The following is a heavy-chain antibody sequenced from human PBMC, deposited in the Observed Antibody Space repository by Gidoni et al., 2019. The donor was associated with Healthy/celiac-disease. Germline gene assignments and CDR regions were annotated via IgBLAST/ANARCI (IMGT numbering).Heavy chain of an antibody. Sequence: QITLKESGPTLVKPTQTLTLTCTFSGFSLSTSGVGVGWIRQPPGKALEWLALIYWDDDKRYSPSLKSRLTITKDTSKNQVVLTMTNMDPVDTATYYCAHRTLRGQQLVGAFDYWAREPWSPSPQ. CDR1: GFSLSTSGVG. J-gene: IGHJ4*02. D-gene: IGHD6-13*01. CDR3: AHRTLRGQQLVGAFDY. CDR2: IYWDDDK. V-gene: IGHV2-5*02.